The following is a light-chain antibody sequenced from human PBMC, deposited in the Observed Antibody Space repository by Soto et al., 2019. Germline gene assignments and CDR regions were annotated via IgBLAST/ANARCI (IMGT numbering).Light chain of an antibody. J-gene: IGKJ5*01. CDR2: KAS. CDR1: QTIGTW. Sequence: DIQMTQSPSTLSASVGDRVTITCRASQTIGTWLAWYQQIPGKAPNLLISKASSLESGVPLRFTGSGSETEFTLTISSLQPDDFATYYCQQYSSSPITFGPGTRLEIK. V-gene: IGKV1-5*03. CDR3: QQYSSSPIT.